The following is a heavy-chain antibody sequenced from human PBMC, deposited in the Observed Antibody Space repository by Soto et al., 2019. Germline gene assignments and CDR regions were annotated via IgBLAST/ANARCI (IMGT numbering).Heavy chain of an antibody. CDR1: GGSISSSSYY. CDR3: ARRYYDSSGYWAWFNP. J-gene: IGHJ5*02. V-gene: IGHV4-39*01. Sequence: QLQLQESGPGLVKPSETLSLTCTVSGGSISSSSYYWGWIRQPPGKGLEWIGSIYYSGSTYYNPSLKSRVTISVDTSKNQFSLKLSSVTAAETAVYYCARRYYDSSGYWAWFNPWGQGTLVTVSS. CDR2: IYYSGST. D-gene: IGHD3-22*01.